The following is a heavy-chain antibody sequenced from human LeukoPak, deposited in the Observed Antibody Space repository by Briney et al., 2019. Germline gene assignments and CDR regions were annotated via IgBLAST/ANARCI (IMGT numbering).Heavy chain of an antibody. CDR2: ISSSGSTI. CDR3: ARDRHDYDFWSGYIFDY. V-gene: IGHV3-11*01. J-gene: IGHJ4*02. D-gene: IGHD3-3*01. Sequence: GGSLGLSCAASGFTFSDYYMSWIRQAPGKGLEWVSYISSSGSTIYYADSVKGRFTISRDNAKNSLYLQMNSLRAEDTAVYYCARDRHDYDFWSGYIFDYWGQGTLVTVSS. CDR1: GFTFSDYY.